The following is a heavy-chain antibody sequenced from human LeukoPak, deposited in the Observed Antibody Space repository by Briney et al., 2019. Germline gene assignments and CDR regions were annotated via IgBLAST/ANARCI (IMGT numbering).Heavy chain of an antibody. D-gene: IGHD4-17*01. CDR1: GLTFKNAW. V-gene: IGHV3-15*01. Sequence: PGGSLRLSCAASGLTFKNAWMSWVRQAPGKGLEWVGRIKSKTDGGTVDYAPPVEGRFTISRDDSRNTLSLEMNSLKTEDTAMYYCTTDPGDYEIYWGQGTLVTVSS. CDR2: IKSKTDGGTV. J-gene: IGHJ4*02. CDR3: TTDPGDYEIY.